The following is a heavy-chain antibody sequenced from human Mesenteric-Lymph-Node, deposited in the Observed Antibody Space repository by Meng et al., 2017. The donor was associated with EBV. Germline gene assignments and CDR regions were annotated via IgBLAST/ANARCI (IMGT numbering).Heavy chain of an antibody. CDR3: ARDTNGDYGWVDP. CDR2: IFYTGST. CDR1: GDSVSSRRYY. J-gene: IGHJ5*02. V-gene: IGHV4-30-4*08. D-gene: IGHD4-17*01. Sequence: QVQLKEQGPGLVKPSETLSLKCTVSGDSVSSRRYYWSWIRQPPGKGLEWIGYIFYTGSTYYNPSLKSRVTISLDISKNQFSLNLTSVTAADTAVYYCARDTNGDYGWVDPWGQGTLVTVSS.